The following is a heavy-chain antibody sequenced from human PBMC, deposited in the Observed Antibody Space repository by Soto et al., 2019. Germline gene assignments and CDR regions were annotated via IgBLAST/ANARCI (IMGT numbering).Heavy chain of an antibody. D-gene: IGHD2-8*01. V-gene: IGHV1-3*01. Sequence: QVQLVQSGAEVKKPGASVKVSCKASGYTFTSYAMHWVRQAPGQRLEWMGWINAGNGNTKYSQKFQGRVTITRDTSASTAYMELSSLRSEDTAVYYCAREPYYCTNGVCYTPFDPWGQGTLVTVSS. J-gene: IGHJ5*02. CDR1: GYTFTSYA. CDR2: INAGNGNT. CDR3: AREPYYCTNGVCYTPFDP.